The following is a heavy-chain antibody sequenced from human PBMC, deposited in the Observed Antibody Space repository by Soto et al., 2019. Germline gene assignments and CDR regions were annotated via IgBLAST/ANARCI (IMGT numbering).Heavy chain of an antibody. J-gene: IGHJ2*01. D-gene: IGHD7-27*01. Sequence: GGSLRLSCAASGFTFSSYAMSWVRQAPGKGLEWVSAISGSGGSTYYADSVKGRFTISRDNSMDTLYLQMNSLRAEVTALYYCAKWVKGDWGSPWYFDLLGRGTLVTVSS. CDR3: AKWVKGDWGSPWYFDL. V-gene: IGHV3-23*01. CDR1: GFTFSSYA. CDR2: ISGSGGST.